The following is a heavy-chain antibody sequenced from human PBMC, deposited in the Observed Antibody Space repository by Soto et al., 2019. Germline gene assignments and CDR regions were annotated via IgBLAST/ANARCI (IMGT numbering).Heavy chain of an antibody. CDR3: ARNEIVLVPAAVDFYYFYAMDV. J-gene: IGHJ6*02. Sequence: QVQLVQSGAEVRKPGSSIKVSCTASGGTFSNSAINWVRQAPGQGLEWMGGIIPISGTTNYAQKFQGRVTMGAEKSTNTTYMELSSLRSEDTAVYYCARNEIVLVPAAVDFYYFYAMDVWGQGTTVTVSS. CDR1: GGTFSNSA. V-gene: IGHV1-69*06. D-gene: IGHD2-2*01. CDR2: IIPISGTT.